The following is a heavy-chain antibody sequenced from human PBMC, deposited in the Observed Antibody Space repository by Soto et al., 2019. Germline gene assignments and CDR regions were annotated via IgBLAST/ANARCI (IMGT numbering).Heavy chain of an antibody. J-gene: IGHJ5*02. Sequence: PSETLSLTCTVSGGSICSGGYYWSWIRQHPGKGLEWIGYIYYSGSTYYNPSLKSRVTISVDTSKNQFSLKLSSVTAADTAVYYCARDRSRYCSGGSCYGDWFDPWGQGTLVTVSS. D-gene: IGHD2-15*01. CDR3: ARDRSRYCSGGSCYGDWFDP. CDR1: GGSICSGGYY. V-gene: IGHV4-31*03. CDR2: IYYSGST.